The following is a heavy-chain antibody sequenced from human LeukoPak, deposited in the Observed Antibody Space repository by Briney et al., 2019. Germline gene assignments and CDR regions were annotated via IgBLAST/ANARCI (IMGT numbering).Heavy chain of an antibody. CDR3: ARGVSGSHDY. CDR1: GGSISSGGYY. Sequence: PSQTLSLTCTVSGGSISSGGYYWTWIRQPPGKGLEWIGYIYYDGSTYYNPSLKSRVTISVDKSKNQFSLKLSSVTAADTAVYYCARGVSGSHDYWGQGTLVTVSS. CDR2: IYYDGST. V-gene: IGHV4-30-2*01. D-gene: IGHD1-26*01. J-gene: IGHJ4*02.